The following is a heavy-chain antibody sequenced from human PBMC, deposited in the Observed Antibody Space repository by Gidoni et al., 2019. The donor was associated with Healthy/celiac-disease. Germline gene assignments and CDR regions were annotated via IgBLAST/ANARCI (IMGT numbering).Heavy chain of an antibody. CDR3: ARGSIAVAGTLDAFDI. CDR2: INPSGGST. CDR1: GYTFTSYY. V-gene: IGHV1-46*03. J-gene: IGHJ3*02. Sequence: QVQLVQSGAEVKKPGASVKVSCKASGYTFTSYYMHWVRQAPGQGLEWMGIINPSGGSTSYAQKFQGRVTMTRDTSTSTVYMELSSLRSEDTAVYYCARGSIAVAGTLDAFDIWGQGTMVTVSA. D-gene: IGHD6-19*01.